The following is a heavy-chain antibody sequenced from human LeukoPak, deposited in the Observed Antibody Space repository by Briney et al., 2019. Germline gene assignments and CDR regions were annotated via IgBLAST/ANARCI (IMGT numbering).Heavy chain of an antibody. Sequence: GRSLRLSCAASGFTFDDYAMHWVRQAPGKGREWVSGISWNNRVIVYADSVKGRFTISRDNAKNSLYLQMNSLRAEDTALYYCAKDILRSWRYAFDIWGQGTVVTVSS. CDR1: GFTFDDYA. CDR3: AKDILRSWRYAFDI. CDR2: ISWNNRVI. J-gene: IGHJ3*02. V-gene: IGHV3-9*01. D-gene: IGHD1-26*01.